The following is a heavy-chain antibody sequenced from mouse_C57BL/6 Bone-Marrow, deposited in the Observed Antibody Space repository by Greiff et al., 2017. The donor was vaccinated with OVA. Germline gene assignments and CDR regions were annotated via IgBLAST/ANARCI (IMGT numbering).Heavy chain of an antibody. CDR2: IDPEDGDT. V-gene: IGHV14-1*01. Sequence: VQLKESGAELVRPGASVKLSCTASGFNIKDYYMHWVKQRPEQGLEWIGRIDPEDGDTEYAPKFQGKATMTADTSSNTAYLQLSSLTSEDTAVYYCTTPYYYGSSHWYFDVWGTGTTVTVSS. J-gene: IGHJ1*03. CDR1: GFNIKDYY. D-gene: IGHD1-1*01. CDR3: TTPYYYGSSHWYFDV.